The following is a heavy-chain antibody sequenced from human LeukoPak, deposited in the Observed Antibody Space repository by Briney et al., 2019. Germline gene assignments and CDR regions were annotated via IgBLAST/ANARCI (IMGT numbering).Heavy chain of an antibody. J-gene: IGHJ4*02. CDR3: ARVSTTLVVVTAIVDY. CDR2: ISYDGSNK. D-gene: IGHD2-21*02. V-gene: IGHV3-30-3*01. Sequence: TGGSLRLSCAASGFTFSSYAMHWVRQAPGKGLEWVAVISYDGSNKYYADSVKGRFTISRDNSKNTLYLQMSSLRAEDTAVYYCARVSTTLVVVTAIVDYWGQGTLVTVSS. CDR1: GFTFSSYA.